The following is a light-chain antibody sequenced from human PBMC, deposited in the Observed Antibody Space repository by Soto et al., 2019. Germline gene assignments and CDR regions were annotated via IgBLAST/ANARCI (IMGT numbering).Light chain of an antibody. CDR2: DAS. Sequence: AIQLTQSPSSLAASTGDRVTITCRASQGIASGLAWYQQKPGKAPKLLIQDASSLESGVPSRFSGSGSGTDFTLTISSLQPEDFATYHCHQVNSYPFTFGGGTKLEI. CDR3: HQVNSYPFT. V-gene: IGKV1-13*02. CDR1: QGIASG. J-gene: IGKJ2*01.